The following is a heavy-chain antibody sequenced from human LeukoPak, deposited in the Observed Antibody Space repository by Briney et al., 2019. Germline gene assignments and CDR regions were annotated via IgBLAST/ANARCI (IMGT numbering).Heavy chain of an antibody. Sequence: ASVKVSCTASGYTFTSYAMHWVRQAPGQRLEWMGWINAGNGNTKYSQKFQGRVTITRDTSASTAYMELSSLRSEDTAVYYCARLHVDTAMVTGFFDYWGQGTLVTVSS. CDR1: GYTFTSYA. D-gene: IGHD5-18*01. J-gene: IGHJ4*02. CDR3: ARLHVDTAMVTGFFDY. V-gene: IGHV1-3*01. CDR2: INAGNGNT.